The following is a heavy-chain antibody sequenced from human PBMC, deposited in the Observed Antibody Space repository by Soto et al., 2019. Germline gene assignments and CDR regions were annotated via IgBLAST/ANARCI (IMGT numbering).Heavy chain of an antibody. D-gene: IGHD3-22*01. CDR2: ISGDSNYI. J-gene: IGHJ3*01. CDR3: ARVVYFDRSAYGL. Sequence: VQLVESGGGLVKPGGSLRLSCAASGFSFSGYNMNWVRQAPGKGLEWVSSISGDSNYIYYADSVQGRFTISRDNAKNSVYLQMNSLRADDTAVYYCARVVYFDRSAYGLWGQGTMVTVSS. CDR1: GFSFSGYN. V-gene: IGHV3-21*01.